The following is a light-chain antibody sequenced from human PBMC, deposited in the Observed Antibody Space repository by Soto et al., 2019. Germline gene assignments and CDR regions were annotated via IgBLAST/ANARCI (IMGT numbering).Light chain of an antibody. J-gene: IGKJ1*01. V-gene: IGKV3-20*01. CDR1: QSVSSSY. CDR2: GAS. Sequence: EIVLTQSPGTPSLSPGERATLACRDSQSVSSSYLAWYQQKPGQAPRLLIYGASTRATGIPDRFSGSGSGTDFALTISRLEPEDFAVYYGQQYGSSPTFGQGAKVEVQ. CDR3: QQYGSSPT.